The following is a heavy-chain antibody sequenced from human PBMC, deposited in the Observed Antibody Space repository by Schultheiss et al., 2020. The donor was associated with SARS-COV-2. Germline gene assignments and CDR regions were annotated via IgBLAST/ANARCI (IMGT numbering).Heavy chain of an antibody. CDR2: ISSSSSTI. V-gene: IGHV3-48*01. J-gene: IGHJ6*02. D-gene: IGHD3-10*01. Sequence: GGSLRLSCAASGFTFSSYSMNWVRQAPGKGLEWVSYISSSSSTIYYADSVKGRFTISRDNAKNSLYLQMNSLRAEDTAVYYCARAGGTMVRGPYGMDVWGQGTTVTVSS. CDR1: GFTFSSYS. CDR3: ARAGGTMVRGPYGMDV.